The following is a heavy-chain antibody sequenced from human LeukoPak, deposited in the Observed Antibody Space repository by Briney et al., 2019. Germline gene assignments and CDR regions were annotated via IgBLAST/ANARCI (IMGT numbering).Heavy chain of an antibody. Sequence: ASVKVSCTASGYTFTSYGISWVRQAPGQGLEWMGWISGYNDNTHYAKKFQGRVTLTTDTPTSTAYMELRSLRSDDTAVYYCARDGTSTDDYWGQGTLVTVSS. CDR3: ARDGTSTDDY. CDR2: ISGYNDNT. J-gene: IGHJ4*02. V-gene: IGHV1-18*01. D-gene: IGHD1-7*01. CDR1: GYTFTSYG.